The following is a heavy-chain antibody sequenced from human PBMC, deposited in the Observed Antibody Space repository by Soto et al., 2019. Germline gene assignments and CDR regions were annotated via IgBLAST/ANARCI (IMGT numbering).Heavy chain of an antibody. D-gene: IGHD3-10*01. Sequence: ASVKVSCKASGYVFSNYFMHWVRQAPGQGLEWMGYINPQSGGSKYEDNFQDRVTMTRDTPKTTVYMELRGLTSDDTAVYYCASDRVRQPEGVVFFDLWGQGKLVTVSS. CDR2: INPQSGGS. J-gene: IGHJ3*01. CDR3: ASDRVRQPEGVVFFDL. V-gene: IGHV1-2*02. CDR1: GYVFSNYF.